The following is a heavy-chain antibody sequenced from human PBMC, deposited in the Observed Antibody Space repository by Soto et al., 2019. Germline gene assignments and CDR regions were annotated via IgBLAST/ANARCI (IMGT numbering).Heavy chain of an antibody. CDR1: GYTFTSYG. Sequence: ASVKVSCKASGYTFTSYGISWVRQAPGQGLEWMGWISAYNGNTNYAQKLQGRVTMTTDTSTSTAYMELRSLRSDDTAVYYCARDFYGSGRNWGYYYYMDVWGKGTTVTVSS. V-gene: IGHV1-18*01. CDR2: ISAYNGNT. J-gene: IGHJ6*03. D-gene: IGHD3-10*01. CDR3: ARDFYGSGRNWGYYYYMDV.